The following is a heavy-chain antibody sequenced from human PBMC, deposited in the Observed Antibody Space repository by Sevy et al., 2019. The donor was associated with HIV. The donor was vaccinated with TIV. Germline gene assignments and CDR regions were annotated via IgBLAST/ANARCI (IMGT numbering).Heavy chain of an antibody. D-gene: IGHD3-22*01. CDR1: GYTLTAFA. V-gene: IGHV1-24*01. Sequence: ASVKVSCKVSGYTLTAFAMHWVRQAPGKGLAWMGTFDPEDDERIYAQKFQGRVSMTEDTSADTAYMELSSLRSEDTAIYYCATTKDYYDSSAYPVDYWGQGTLVTVSS. CDR3: ATTKDYYDSSAYPVDY. CDR2: FDPEDDER. J-gene: IGHJ4*02.